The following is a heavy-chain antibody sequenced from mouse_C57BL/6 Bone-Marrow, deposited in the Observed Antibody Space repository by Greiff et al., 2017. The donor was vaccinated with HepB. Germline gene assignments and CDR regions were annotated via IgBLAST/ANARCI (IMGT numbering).Heavy chain of an antibody. CDR1: GYTFTDYY. J-gene: IGHJ3*01. CDR2: INPNNGGT. V-gene: IGHV1-26*01. CDR3: ERGEYGYDGFAY. D-gene: IGHD2-2*01. Sequence: VQLQQSGPELVKPGASVKISCKASGYTFTDYYMNWVKQSHGKSLEWIGDINPNNGGTSYNQKFKGKATLTVDKSSSTAYMELRSLTSEDSAVYYWERGEYGYDGFAYWGQGTLVTVSA.